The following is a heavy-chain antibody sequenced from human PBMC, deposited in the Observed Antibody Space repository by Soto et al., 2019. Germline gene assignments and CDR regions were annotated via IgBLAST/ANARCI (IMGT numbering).Heavy chain of an antibody. CDR3: ATDLGVALAPLSILYFQQ. CDR2: FDPEEGKM. V-gene: IGHV1-24*01. Sequence: ASVKVSCKVSGYSLDELCMHWVRQPPGKGLEWIGGFDPEEGKMIYAQNFQGRVTMTEDTSTDTAYMELNSLTSEDTAIYYCATDLGVALAPLSILYFQQWGQGTVVTVSS. J-gene: IGHJ1*01. D-gene: IGHD3-10*01. CDR1: GYSLDELC.